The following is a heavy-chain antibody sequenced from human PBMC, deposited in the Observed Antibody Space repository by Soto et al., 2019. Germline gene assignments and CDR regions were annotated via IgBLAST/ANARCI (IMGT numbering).Heavy chain of an antibody. CDR2: IYPGDSDT. CDR1: GYSFTSYW. Sequence: PGESLKISCKGSGYSFTSYWIGWVRQMPGKGLEWMGIIYPGDSDTRYSPSFQGQVTISADKSISTAYLQWSSLKASDTAMYYCARQVGELLLPYYYYGMYVWGQGTTVTVSS. CDR3: ARQVGELLLPYYYYGMYV. D-gene: IGHD1-26*01. V-gene: IGHV5-51*01. J-gene: IGHJ6*02.